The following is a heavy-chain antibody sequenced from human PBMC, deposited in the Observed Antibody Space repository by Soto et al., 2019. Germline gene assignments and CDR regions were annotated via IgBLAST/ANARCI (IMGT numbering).Heavy chain of an antibody. CDR3: ARSIAARLNWFDP. Sequence: GGSLRLSCAASGFTFSTYWMSWVRQAPGKGLEWVANIKQDGSEKYYVDSVKGRFTISRDNAKNSLYLQMNSLRAEDTAVYYCARSIAARLNWFDPWGQGTLVTVSS. CDR1: GFTFSTYW. V-gene: IGHV3-7*01. J-gene: IGHJ5*02. D-gene: IGHD6-6*01. CDR2: IKQDGSEK.